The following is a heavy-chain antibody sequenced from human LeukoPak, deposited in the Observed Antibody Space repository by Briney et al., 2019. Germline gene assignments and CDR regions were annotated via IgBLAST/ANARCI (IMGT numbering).Heavy chain of an antibody. J-gene: IGHJ5*02. Sequence: PSETLSLTCTVSGGSIAYYPWSWIRQPPGKELDWIGYITDSGNTKYNPSLKSRVTTLVDTSKNQFSLKLSSVTAADTAVYYCARVGSVYDSSGYRFGWFDPWGQGTLVTVSS. V-gene: IGHV4-59*01. D-gene: IGHD3-22*01. CDR3: ARVGSVYDSSGYRFGWFDP. CDR2: ITDSGNT. CDR1: GGSIAYYP.